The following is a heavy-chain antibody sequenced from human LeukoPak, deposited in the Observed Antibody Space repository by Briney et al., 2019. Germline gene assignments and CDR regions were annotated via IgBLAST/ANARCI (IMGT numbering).Heavy chain of an antibody. V-gene: IGHV4-39*07. CDR3: ARGYSSSWYSSRVYFDY. Sequence: PSETLSLTCTVSGGSISSGDYYWSWIRQPPGKGLEWIGEINHSGSTNYNPSLKSRVTISVDTSKNQFSLKLSSVTAADTAVYYCARGYSSSWYSSRVYFDYWGQGTLVTVSS. J-gene: IGHJ4*02. CDR2: INHSGST. D-gene: IGHD6-13*01. CDR1: GGSISSGDYY.